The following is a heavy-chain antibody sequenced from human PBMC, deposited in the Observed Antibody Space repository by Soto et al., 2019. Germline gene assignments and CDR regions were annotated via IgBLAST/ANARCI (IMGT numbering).Heavy chain of an antibody. Sequence: PGESLKISCKGSGYSFTSYWIGWVRQMPGKGLEWMGIIYPGDSDTRYSPSFQGQVTISADKSISTLYLQMNSLRAEDTAVYYCARDRDGTTSLDYWGQGTLVTVSS. V-gene: IGHV5-51*01. D-gene: IGHD1-1*01. CDR2: IYPGDSDT. J-gene: IGHJ4*02. CDR3: ARDRDGTTSLDY. CDR1: GYSFTSYW.